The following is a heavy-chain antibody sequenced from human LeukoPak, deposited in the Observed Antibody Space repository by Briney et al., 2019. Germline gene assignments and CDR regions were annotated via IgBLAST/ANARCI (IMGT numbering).Heavy chain of an antibody. CDR3: ARRYCSSTSCYLDP. CDR1: GFTFSSYA. Sequence: GGSLRRSCAASGFTFSSYAMHWVRQAPGKGLVWVSRINSDGSSTSYADSVKGRFTISRDNAKNTLYLQMNSLRAEDTAVYYCARRYCSSTSCYLDPWGQGTLVTVSS. CDR2: INSDGSST. D-gene: IGHD2-2*01. V-gene: IGHV3-74*01. J-gene: IGHJ5*02.